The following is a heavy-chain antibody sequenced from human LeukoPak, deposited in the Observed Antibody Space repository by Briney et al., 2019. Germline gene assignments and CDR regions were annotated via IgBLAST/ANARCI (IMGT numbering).Heavy chain of an antibody. D-gene: IGHD3-9*01. Sequence: SETLSLTCSVSGGSITSGRYYWTWIRQYPEKGLERIGYSYYTGSTHYKPSLKSRAAISLDKSKNQFSLNLTSATAADTAVYYCARATYDLLTGYYLDSWGQGTLVTVSS. CDR3: ARATYDLLTGYYLDS. CDR2: SYYTGST. J-gene: IGHJ4*02. CDR1: GGSITSGRYY. V-gene: IGHV4-31*03.